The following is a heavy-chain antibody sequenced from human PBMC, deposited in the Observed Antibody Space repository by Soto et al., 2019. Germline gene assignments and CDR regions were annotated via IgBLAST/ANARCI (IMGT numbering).Heavy chain of an antibody. CDR1: GGSISSGDYY. V-gene: IGHV4-30-4*01. D-gene: IGHD2-21*01. J-gene: IGHJ4*03. CDR3: SSCGTYCGGGYFRAFYY. CDR2: IYYSGST. Sequence: SETLSLTCPVSGGSISSGDYYWSWIRQPPGKGLEWIGYIYYSGSTYYNPSLKSRVTISEDTTKNQFSLKLSSVTAADTGGFYCSSCGTYCGGGYFRAFYYWGQGTMVTVPS.